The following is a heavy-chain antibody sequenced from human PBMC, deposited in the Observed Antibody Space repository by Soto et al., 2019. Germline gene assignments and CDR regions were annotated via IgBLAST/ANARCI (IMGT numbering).Heavy chain of an antibody. D-gene: IGHD3-3*01. Sequence: SETLSLTCAVYGGSFSGYYWSWIRQPPGKGLEWIGEINHSGSTNYNPSLKSRVTISVDTSKNQFSLKLSSVTAADTAVYYCARRTHYDFWSGYYYYMDVWGKGTTVTVSS. CDR1: GGSFSGYY. CDR2: INHSGST. CDR3: ARRTHYDFWSGYYYYMDV. V-gene: IGHV4-34*01. J-gene: IGHJ6*03.